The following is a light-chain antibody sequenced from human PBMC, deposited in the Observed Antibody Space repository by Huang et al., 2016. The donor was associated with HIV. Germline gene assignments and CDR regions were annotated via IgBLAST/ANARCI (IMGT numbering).Light chain of an antibody. CDR1: LDIKNY. J-gene: IGKJ1*01. CDR3: QQYGTLPWT. Sequence: DIQMTQSPSSLSASLGDKVTITCQASLDIKNYLNWYQHKPGEAPKLLIYDASNLETVVPSIFSGSRSGTHFTFTVSRLQPEDVATYHCQQYGTLPWTFGQGTTVEI. CDR2: DAS. V-gene: IGKV1-33*01.